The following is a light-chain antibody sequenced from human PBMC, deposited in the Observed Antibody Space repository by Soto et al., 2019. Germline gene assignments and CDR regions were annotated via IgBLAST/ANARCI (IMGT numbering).Light chain of an antibody. CDR1: SSDVGNYNY. V-gene: IGLV2-14*03. CDR3: TSYTSSSTYV. Sequence: QSVLTQPASVSGSPGQSIAISCTGTSSDVGNYNYVSWYQQHPGKAPKLMIYDVSNRPSGVSNRFSGSKSGNTASLTISGLQPEYEADYYCTSYTSSSTYVFGTGTKVTVL. J-gene: IGLJ1*01. CDR2: DVS.